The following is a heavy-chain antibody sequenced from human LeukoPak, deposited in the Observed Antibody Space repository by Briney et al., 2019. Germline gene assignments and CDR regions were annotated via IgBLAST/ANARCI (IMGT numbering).Heavy chain of an antibody. CDR1: GFTVSSNY. Sequence: GGSLRLSCAASGFTVSSNYMSWVRQAPGTGLECVSVIHSDGGTYYADSVKGRFTISRDNSKNTLYLQMNSLRAEDTAVYYCARDFQQPQWELQGGGFDIWGQGTMVTVSS. D-gene: IGHD1-26*01. V-gene: IGHV3-53*01. J-gene: IGHJ3*02. CDR2: IHSDGGT. CDR3: ARDFQQPQWELQGGGFDI.